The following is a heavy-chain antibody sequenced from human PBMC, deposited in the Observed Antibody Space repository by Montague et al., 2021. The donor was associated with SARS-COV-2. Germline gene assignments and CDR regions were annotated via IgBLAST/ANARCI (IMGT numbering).Heavy chain of an antibody. V-gene: IGHV4-61*01. Sequence: SETLSLTCSVSGTSVNSGRDYWTWIRQPPGKGLQWIGYIYYTGATSFNPSLKSRLTMSVDTPNNQFSLKLTSVTAADTALYYCVRETYGPAWEQLGFDSWGQGIPVTVSS. J-gene: IGHJ4*01. CDR1: GTSVNSGRDY. D-gene: IGHD1/OR15-1a*01. CDR2: IYYTGAT. CDR3: VRETYGPAWEQLGFDS.